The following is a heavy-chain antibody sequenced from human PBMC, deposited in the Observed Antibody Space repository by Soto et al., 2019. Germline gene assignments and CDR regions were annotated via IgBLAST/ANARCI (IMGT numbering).Heavy chain of an antibody. D-gene: IGHD4-4*01. J-gene: IGHJ6*02. CDR2: IYYSGSA. Sequence: QVHLQESGPGLVKPSQTLSLTCTVSGGSITSGGYYWSWIRQNPGKGLEWIGYIYYSGSAYPNPSLTSRVTMSLDTSKNQFSLNLNSVTAADTAVYYCARDGGATGRMDVWCQGTTVTVSS. CDR3: ARDGGATGRMDV. V-gene: IGHV4-31*03. CDR1: GGSITSGGYY.